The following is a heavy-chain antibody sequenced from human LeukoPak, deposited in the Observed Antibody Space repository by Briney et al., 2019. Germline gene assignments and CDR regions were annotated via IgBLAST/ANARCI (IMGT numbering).Heavy chain of an antibody. CDR3: ARHREAYYDFWSGYSNWFDP. Sequence: GESLKISCKGSGYSFTSYWIGWVRQMPGKGLEWMGIIYPGDYDTRYSPSFQGQVTISADKSISTAYLQWSSLKASDTAMYYCARHREAYYDFWSGYSNWFDPWGQGTLVTVSS. D-gene: IGHD3-3*01. V-gene: IGHV5-51*01. CDR1: GYSFTSYW. J-gene: IGHJ5*02. CDR2: IYPGDYDT.